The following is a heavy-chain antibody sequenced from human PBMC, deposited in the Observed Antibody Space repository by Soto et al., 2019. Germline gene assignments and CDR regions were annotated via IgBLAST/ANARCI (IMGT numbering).Heavy chain of an antibody. Sequence: HPGGSLRLSCAASTFALSPYAVTWVCQAPGNGLEWVSDMRGSCDNTSYAHSVKGRFTISRDYSKSTLYLQMNSLRAEDTPVYYCAKDMVHCTGTRCARYFEKWGRGTLVTVSS. CDR1: TFALSPYA. J-gene: IGHJ4*02. D-gene: IGHD2-8*02. V-gene: IGHV3-23*01. CDR3: AKDMVHCTGTRCARYFEK. CDR2: MRGSCDNT.